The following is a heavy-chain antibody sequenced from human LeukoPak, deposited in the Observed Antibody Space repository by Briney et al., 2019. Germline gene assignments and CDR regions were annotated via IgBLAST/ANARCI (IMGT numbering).Heavy chain of an antibody. Sequence: GGSLRLSCAASGFTFSNYDMNWVRQAPGKGLEWVAAILYDAFNTYYADSVKGRLTISRDNSKNTLYLQMSSLRAEDTAVYYCAKLAPIGTTLGLLFDYWGQGTLGTVSS. CDR2: ILYDAFNT. CDR3: AKLAPIGTTLGLLFDY. J-gene: IGHJ4*02. V-gene: IGHV3-30*18. D-gene: IGHD1-7*01. CDR1: GFTFSNYD.